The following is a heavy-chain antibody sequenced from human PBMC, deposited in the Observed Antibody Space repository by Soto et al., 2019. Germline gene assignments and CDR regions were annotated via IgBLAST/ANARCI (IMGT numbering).Heavy chain of an antibody. CDR2: IYYSGTT. D-gene: IGHD3-16*01. J-gene: IGHJ2*01. CDR3: ARRDFYGGNFDL. CDR1: NGSISSSNYY. V-gene: IGHV4-39*01. Sequence: QLQLQESGPGLVKPSETLSLTCTVSNGSISSSNYYWAWIRQPPGKGLEGIGSIYYSGTTYYKPSLKSRLTISVDTSKNQFSLRLTSVPAADTAVYYCARRDFYGGNFDLWGRGTLVTVSS.